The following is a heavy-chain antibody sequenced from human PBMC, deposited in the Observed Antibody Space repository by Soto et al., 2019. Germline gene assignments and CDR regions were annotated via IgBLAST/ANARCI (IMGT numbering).Heavy chain of an antibody. V-gene: IGHV4-31*03. Sequence: QVQLQESGPGLVKPSQTLSRTCSVSGDSISSGGHYWGWIRQHPGKGLEWIGYISYSGITYYAPSLGSRLTISVDTSRNQFSLKLTSVTAADTAVYYCGRVGPYDDYGRTWIDYWGQGTLVTVSS. D-gene: IGHD4-17*01. CDR2: ISYSGIT. CDR1: GDSISSGGHY. J-gene: IGHJ4*02. CDR3: GRVGPYDDYGRTWIDY.